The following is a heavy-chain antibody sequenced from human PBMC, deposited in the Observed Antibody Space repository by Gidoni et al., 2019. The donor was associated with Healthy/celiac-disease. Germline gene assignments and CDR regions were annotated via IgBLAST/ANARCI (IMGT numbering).Heavy chain of an antibody. CDR2: ISYDGSNK. V-gene: IGHV3-30*18. CDR1: GFTFSSYG. Sequence: QVQLVESGGGVVQPGRSLRLSCAASGFTFSSYGMHWVRQAPGKGLEWVAVISYDGSNKYYADSVKGRFTISRDNSKNTLYLQMNSLRAEDTAVYYCAKDRDITMIVGGFDYWGQGTLVTVSS. J-gene: IGHJ4*02. CDR3: AKDRDITMIVGGFDY. D-gene: IGHD3-22*01.